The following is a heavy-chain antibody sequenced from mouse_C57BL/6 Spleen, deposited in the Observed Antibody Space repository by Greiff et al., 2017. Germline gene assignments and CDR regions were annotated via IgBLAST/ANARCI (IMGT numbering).Heavy chain of an antibody. CDR2: IRNKANGYTT. V-gene: IGHV7-3*01. Sequence: EVQLQESGGGLVQPGGSLSLSCAASGFTFTDYYMSWVRQPPGKALEWLGFIRNKANGYTTEYSASVKGRFTISRDNSQSILYLQMNALRAEDSATYYCARYNYGSSYVRYFDYWGQGTTLTVSS. D-gene: IGHD1-1*01. CDR3: ARYNYGSSYVRYFDY. J-gene: IGHJ2*01. CDR1: GFTFTDYY.